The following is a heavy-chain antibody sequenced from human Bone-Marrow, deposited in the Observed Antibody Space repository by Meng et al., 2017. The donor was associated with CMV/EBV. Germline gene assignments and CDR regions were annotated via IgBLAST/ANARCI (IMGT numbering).Heavy chain of an antibody. D-gene: IGHD1-26*01. CDR3: AREEIVGATQDAFDI. J-gene: IGHJ3*02. CDR1: GSTFSNLY. Sequence: ASVKVSCKAAGSTFSNLYIHWVRQAPGQGLEWMGVYSPSDDRTTNAQKFQGRVTMTRDTSTSTVFMELASLKSEDTAVYYCAREEIVGATQDAFDIWGQGTMVTVSS. CDR2: YSPSDDRT. V-gene: IGHV1-46*01.